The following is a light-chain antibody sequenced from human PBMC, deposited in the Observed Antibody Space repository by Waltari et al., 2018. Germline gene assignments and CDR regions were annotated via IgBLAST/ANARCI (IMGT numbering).Light chain of an antibody. J-gene: IGLJ2*01. Sequence: QSVLTQPPSVSGAPGPRVTISCTGGSSHIGAGVDVHSYPPPPGSAPKLLIYVNDNRPSGVPDRFSGSRSGLSGSLAITGLQPEDEAKYYCQSYDTGLSAVVFGGGTELTVL. CDR3: QSYDTGLSAVV. CDR1: SSHIGAGVD. V-gene: IGLV1-40*01. CDR2: VND.